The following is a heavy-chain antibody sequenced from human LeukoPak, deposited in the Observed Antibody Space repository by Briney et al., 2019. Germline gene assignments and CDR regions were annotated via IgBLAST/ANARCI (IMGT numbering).Heavy chain of an antibody. CDR2: ISVYNGNT. CDR1: GYTFTNYG. D-gene: IGHD6-6*01. J-gene: IGHJ6*03. V-gene: IGHV1-18*01. CDR3: ARDKYSSSWYYYYMDV. Sequence: ASVKVSCKASGYTFTNYGISWVRQAPGQGLEWLGWISVYNGNTNYAQKLQGRVTMTTDTSTSTAYMELRSLRSDDTAVYYCARDKYSSSWYYYYMDVWGKGTTVTVSS.